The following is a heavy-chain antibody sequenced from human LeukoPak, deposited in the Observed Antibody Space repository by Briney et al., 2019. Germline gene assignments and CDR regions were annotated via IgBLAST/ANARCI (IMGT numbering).Heavy chain of an antibody. Sequence: PGGSLRLSCASSGFSFSTYSMNGVRLAPGKGLEWVSSISYSSIYIYYADSVKGRFTISRDDAQNSLYLQMNNLRADDTAVYYCARANTNGYTYGNFDYWGQGTLDTVSS. V-gene: IGHV3-21*01. CDR1: GFSFSTYS. J-gene: IGHJ4*02. D-gene: IGHD5-18*01. CDR3: ARANTNGYTYGNFDY. CDR2: ISYSSIYI.